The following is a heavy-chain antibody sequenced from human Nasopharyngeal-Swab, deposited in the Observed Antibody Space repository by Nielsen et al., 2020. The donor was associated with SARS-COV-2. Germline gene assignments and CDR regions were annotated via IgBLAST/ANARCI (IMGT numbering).Heavy chain of an antibody. CDR3: ARSLYYDFWSGYYTGSQGNYYYYMDV. CDR2: IYYSGST. CDR1: GGSISSGGYY. D-gene: IGHD3-3*01. V-gene: IGHV4-31*03. J-gene: IGHJ6*03. Sequence: SETLSLTCTVSGGSISSGGYYWSWIRQHPGKGLEWIGYIYYSGSTYYNPSLKSRVTISVDTSKNQFSLKLSSVTAADTAVYYCARSLYYDFWSGYYTGSQGNYYYYMDVWGKGTTVTVS.